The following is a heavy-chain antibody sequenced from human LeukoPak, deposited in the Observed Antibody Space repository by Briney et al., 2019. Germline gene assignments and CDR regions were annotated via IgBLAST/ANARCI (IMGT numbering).Heavy chain of an antibody. CDR1: GYTLTELS. CDR3: ATKALTTSDFQH. J-gene: IGHJ1*01. Sequence: ASVKVSCKVTGYTLTELSMHWVRQAPGNGLEWMGGFDPEDGETIYAQKFQGRVTMTEDTSTDTAYMELSSLRSEDTAVYYCATKALTTSDFQHWGQGTLVTVSS. CDR2: FDPEDGET. D-gene: IGHD2/OR15-2a*01. V-gene: IGHV1-24*01.